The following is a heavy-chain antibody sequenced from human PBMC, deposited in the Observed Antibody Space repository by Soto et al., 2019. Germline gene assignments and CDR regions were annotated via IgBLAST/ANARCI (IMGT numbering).Heavy chain of an antibody. V-gene: IGHV3-30*03. J-gene: IGHJ5*02. CDR1: GFTFSSYG. Sequence: GGSLRLSCAASGFTFSSYGMHWVRQAPGKGLEWVAVISYDGSNKYYADSVKGRFTISRDNSKNTLYLQMNSLRAEDTAVYYCARGTDSSGWYGPFDPWGQGTLVTVSS. CDR3: ARGTDSSGWYGPFDP. D-gene: IGHD6-19*01. CDR2: ISYDGSNK.